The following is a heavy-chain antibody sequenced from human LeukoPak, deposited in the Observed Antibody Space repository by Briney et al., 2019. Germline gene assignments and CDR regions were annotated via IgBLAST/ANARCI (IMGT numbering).Heavy chain of an antibody. D-gene: IGHD3-10*01. Sequence: GASVKVSCKASGGTFSSYAISWVRQAPGQRLEWMGWINAGNGNTKYSQEFQGRVTITRDTSASTAYMELSSLRSEDIAVYYCARANREYYFDYWGQGTLVTVSS. V-gene: IGHV1-3*03. CDR2: INAGNGNT. CDR1: GGTFSSYA. J-gene: IGHJ4*02. CDR3: ARANREYYFDY.